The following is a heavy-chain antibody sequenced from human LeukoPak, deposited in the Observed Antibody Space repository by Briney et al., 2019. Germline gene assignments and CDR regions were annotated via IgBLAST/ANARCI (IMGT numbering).Heavy chain of an antibody. Sequence: GESLKISCKGSGYSFTSYWIGWVRQMPGKGLGWMGIIYPGDSDTRYSPSFQGQVTISADKSISTAYLQWSSLKASDTAMYYCARHVRKGPYYYYYYMDVWGKGTTVTISS. J-gene: IGHJ6*03. CDR1: GYSFTSYW. V-gene: IGHV5-51*01. CDR3: ARHVRKGPYYYYYYMDV. CDR2: IYPGDSDT.